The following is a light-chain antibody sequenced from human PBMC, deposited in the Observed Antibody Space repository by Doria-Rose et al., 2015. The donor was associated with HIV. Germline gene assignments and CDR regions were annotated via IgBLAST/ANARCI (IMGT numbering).Light chain of an antibody. CDR3: RQTYSSPPWT. V-gene: IGKV1-39*01. CDR1: QTVSTY. J-gene: IGKJ1*01. Sequence: PSSLSASIGDRVTITCRASQTVSTYLNWFQQEPGKAPKLLIYAASRLQSGVPSRFSGSGSGTDFTLTISGLQPGDFATYYCRQTYSSPPWTFGQGTKVEMK. CDR2: AAS.